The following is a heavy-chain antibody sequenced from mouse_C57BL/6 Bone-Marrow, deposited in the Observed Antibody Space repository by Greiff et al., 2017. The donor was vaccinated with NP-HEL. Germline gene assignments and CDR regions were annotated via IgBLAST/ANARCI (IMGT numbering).Heavy chain of an antibody. J-gene: IGHJ3*01. CDR3: ARENWPTGGFAY. V-gene: IGHV1-82*01. Sequence: QVQLLQSGPELVKPGASVKISCKASGYAFSSSWMNWVKQRPGKGLEWIGRIYPGDGDTNYNGKFKGKATLTADKSSSTAYMQLSSLTSEDSAVYFCARENWPTGGFAYWGQGTLVTVSA. D-gene: IGHD4-1*01. CDR1: GYAFSSSW. CDR2: IYPGDGDT.